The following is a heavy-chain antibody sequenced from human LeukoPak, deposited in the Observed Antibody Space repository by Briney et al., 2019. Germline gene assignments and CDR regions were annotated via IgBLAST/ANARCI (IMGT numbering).Heavy chain of an antibody. CDR2: INTSGSA. V-gene: IGHV4-4*07. J-gene: IGHJ4*02. Sequence: PSETLSLTCTVSGDSISRYYWNWIRQPAGEGLEWIGRINTSGSANYSPSLTSRVTMSVDTSRNQFSLTLSSVTAADTAVYYCASSMQTPLPYFDYWGQGSLVTVSS. CDR3: ASSMQTPLPYFDY. D-gene: IGHD2/OR15-2a*01. CDR1: GDSISRYY.